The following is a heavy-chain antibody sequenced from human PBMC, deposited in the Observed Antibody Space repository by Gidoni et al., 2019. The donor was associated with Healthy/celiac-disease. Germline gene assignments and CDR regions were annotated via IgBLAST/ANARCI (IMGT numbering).Heavy chain of an antibody. Sequence: QVQMVESGVGVFQPGRSLRLSCAASGFSFSRYCVHGFRAAPGTGLEWVAVKRYDGSNKYYADSVKGRFTISRDNSKNTLYLQMNSLRAEDTAVYYCARVFMVVKRGPGKYYDFWSGLGWYFDLWGRGTLVTVSS. D-gene: IGHD3-3*01. V-gene: IGHV3-33*01. CDR3: ARVFMVVKRGPGKYYDFWSGLGWYFDL. CDR1: GFSFSRYC. J-gene: IGHJ2*01. CDR2: KRYDGSNK.